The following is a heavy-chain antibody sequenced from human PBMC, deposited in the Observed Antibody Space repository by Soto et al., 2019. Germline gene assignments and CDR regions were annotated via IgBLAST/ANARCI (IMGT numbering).Heavy chain of an antibody. D-gene: IGHD3-10*01. CDR2: IFYSGST. Sequence: QVQLQESGPGLVRPSETLSLTCTVSRGPINSHYWSWIRQPPGKGLEWIGSIFYSGSTRYNSSLKGRVTIPIDRPQIHFSLRLTSVTPADTAVYYCARHTGSYPARSWGQGTLVTVSS. CDR3: ARHTGSYPARS. J-gene: IGHJ4*02. V-gene: IGHV4-59*08. CDR1: RGPINSHY.